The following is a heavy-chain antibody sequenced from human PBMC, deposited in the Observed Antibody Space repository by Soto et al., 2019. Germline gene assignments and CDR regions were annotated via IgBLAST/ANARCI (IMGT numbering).Heavy chain of an antibody. Sequence: QVQLVQSGAEVKKPGASVKVSCEASGYTFNNYYMHWVRQAPGQGLEWMGIFNPSGGDTSYAEKFQGRFSMTGSTSTSTVYMELSSLRSDDTAVYYCARETMITIGGDIEGLDYWGQGTLVTVS. CDR2: FNPSGGDT. J-gene: IGHJ4*02. CDR3: ARETMITIGGDIEGLDY. V-gene: IGHV1-46*02. CDR1: GYTFNNYY. D-gene: IGHD3-16*02.